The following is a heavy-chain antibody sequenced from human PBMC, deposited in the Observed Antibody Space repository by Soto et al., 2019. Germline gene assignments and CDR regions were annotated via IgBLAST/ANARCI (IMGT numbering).Heavy chain of an antibody. CDR1: GFTFTSSA. J-gene: IGHJ4*02. CDR2: IVVGSGNT. CDR3: AVTADYGGNPFDY. Sequence: ASVNVSCKASGFTFTSSAVQWVRQARGQRLEWIGWIVVGSGNTNYAQKFQERVTITRDMSTSTAYMELSSLRSEDTAVYYCAVTADYGGNPFDYWGQGTLVTVSS. V-gene: IGHV1-58*01. D-gene: IGHD4-17*01.